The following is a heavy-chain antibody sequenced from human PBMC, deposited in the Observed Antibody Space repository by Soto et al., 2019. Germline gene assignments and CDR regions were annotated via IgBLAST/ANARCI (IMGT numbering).Heavy chain of an antibody. V-gene: IGHV4-31*03. Sequence: SETLSLTCTVSGGSISSGGYYWSWIRQHPGKGLEWIGYIYYSGTTYYNPSLKSRVVISVDTSKNQFSLNLSSVTAADTAVFYCARGFYSSGWYVWFDPWGQGTLVTVS. D-gene: IGHD6-13*01. CDR1: GGSISSGGYY. J-gene: IGHJ5*02. CDR2: IYYSGTT. CDR3: ARGFYSSGWYVWFDP.